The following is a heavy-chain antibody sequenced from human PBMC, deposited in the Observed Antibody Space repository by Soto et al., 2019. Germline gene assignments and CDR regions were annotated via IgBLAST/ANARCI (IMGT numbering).Heavy chain of an antibody. D-gene: IGHD3-22*01. V-gene: IGHV4-59*01. Sequence: PSETLSLTCTVSGGSISSYYWSWIRQPPGKGLEWIGYIYYSGSTNYNPSLKSRVTISADTSKKQCSLKLSSVTAADTAVYYCASLKPYYYDSSGSYYFDYWGQGALVTVSS. CDR2: IYYSGST. CDR1: GGSISSYY. CDR3: ASLKPYYYDSSGSYYFDY. J-gene: IGHJ4*02.